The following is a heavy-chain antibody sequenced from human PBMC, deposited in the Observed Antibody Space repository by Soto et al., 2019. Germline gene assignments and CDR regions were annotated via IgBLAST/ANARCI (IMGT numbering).Heavy chain of an antibody. CDR1: GGSFSGYY. V-gene: IGHV4-34*01. Sequence: PADTLSLTCAVYGGSFSGYYWSWIRQPPGKGLEWIGEINHSGSTNYNPSLKSRVTISVDTSKNQFSLKLSSVTAADTAVYYCASVGGLGGYDKRYNWFDPWGQGTLVTVSS. D-gene: IGHD5-12*01. CDR2: INHSGST. CDR3: ASVGGLGGYDKRYNWFDP. J-gene: IGHJ5*02.